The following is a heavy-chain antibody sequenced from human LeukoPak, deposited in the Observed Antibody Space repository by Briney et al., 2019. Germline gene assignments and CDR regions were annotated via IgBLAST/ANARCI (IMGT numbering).Heavy chain of an antibody. J-gene: IGHJ4*02. CDR2: IKQDGSEK. CDR3: ARSEAKAAADY. CDR1: GFTLSSYW. D-gene: IGHD6-13*01. Sequence: GGSLRLSCAASGFTLSSYWMSWVRQAPGKGLEWVANIKQDGSEKYYVDSVKGRFTISRDNAKNSLYLQANSLRAEDTAVYYCARSEAKAAADYWGQGTLVTVSS. V-gene: IGHV3-7*01.